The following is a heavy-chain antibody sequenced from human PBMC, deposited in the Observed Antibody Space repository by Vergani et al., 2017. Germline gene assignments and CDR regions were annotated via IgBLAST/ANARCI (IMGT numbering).Heavy chain of an antibody. J-gene: IGHJ4*02. V-gene: IGHV5-51*01. CDR3: ARLYGRDSSGSKYFDY. Sequence: EVQLVQSGAEVKKPGESLKISCQISGYSFTNYWIGWVRQMPGKVLECMGIIHPADSDTRYSPSFQGQVTISVDKSISTAYLQRSSLRASDSAMYYCARLYGRDSSGSKYFDYWGQGTLVTVSS. D-gene: IGHD3-22*01. CDR1: GYSFTNYW. CDR2: IHPADSDT.